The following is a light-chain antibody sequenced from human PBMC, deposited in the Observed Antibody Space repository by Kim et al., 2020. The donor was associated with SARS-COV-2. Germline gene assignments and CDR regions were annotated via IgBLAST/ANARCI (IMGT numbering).Light chain of an antibody. Sequence: DIQMTQSPSSLSASVRDRVTITCRASQSISNFFNWYQQKPGEAPTLLIYGASRLQSGVPSRFSGSGSGTDFTLTISSLQPEDSATYYCQQSYGTPPTFGQGTKVDIK. CDR3: QQSYGTPPT. J-gene: IGKJ1*01. CDR2: GAS. V-gene: IGKV1-39*01. CDR1: QSISNF.